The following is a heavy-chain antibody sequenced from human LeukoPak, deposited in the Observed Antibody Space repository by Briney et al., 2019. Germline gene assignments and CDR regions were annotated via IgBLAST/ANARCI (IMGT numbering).Heavy chain of an antibody. CDR2: MNPNSGNT. V-gene: IGHV1-8*01. CDR3: AARDIVATIPFDY. Sequence: ASVKVSCKASGYTFTSYDINWVRQATGQGLEWMGWMNPNSGNTGYAQKFQGRVTMTRNTSISTAYMELSSLRSEDTAVYYCAARDIVATIPFDYWGQGTLVTVSS. J-gene: IGHJ4*02. D-gene: IGHD5-12*01. CDR1: GYTFTSYD.